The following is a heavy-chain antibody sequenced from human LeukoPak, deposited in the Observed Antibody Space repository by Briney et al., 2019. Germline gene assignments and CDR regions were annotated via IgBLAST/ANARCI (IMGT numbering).Heavy chain of an antibody. J-gene: IGHJ4*02. Sequence: GGSLRLSCAASGFTVSSNDMGWVRQAPGEGLECISVIYSGGSTDYADSVKGRLTISRDNSKNTLYLQMNSLRAEDTAVYYCARVVDHDYGDYYLDYWGQGTLVTVSS. V-gene: IGHV3-53*01. CDR2: IYSGGST. CDR1: GFTVSSND. D-gene: IGHD4-17*01. CDR3: ARVVDHDYGDYYLDY.